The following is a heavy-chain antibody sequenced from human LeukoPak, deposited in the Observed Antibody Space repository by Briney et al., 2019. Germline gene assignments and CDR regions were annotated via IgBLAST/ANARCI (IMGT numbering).Heavy chain of an antibody. CDR2: INSDGSST. CDR3: ARGTERSYYYYYYMDV. J-gene: IGHJ6*03. CDR1: GFIFSSYW. D-gene: IGHD3/OR15-3a*01. Sequence: GGSLRLSCAASGFIFSSYWMHWVRQAPGKGLVWVSRINSDGSSTSYADSVKGRFTISRDNAKNTLYLQMNSLRAEDTAVYYCARGTERSYYYYYYMDVWGKGTTVTVSS. V-gene: IGHV3-74*01.